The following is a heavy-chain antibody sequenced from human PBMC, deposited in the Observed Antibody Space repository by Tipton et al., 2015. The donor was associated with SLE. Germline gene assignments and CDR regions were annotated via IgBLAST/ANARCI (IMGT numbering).Heavy chain of an antibody. J-gene: IGHJ5*02. V-gene: IGHV4-34*01. D-gene: IGHD3-22*01. CDR3: ARGSPRGAMVVVITTHWFDP. Sequence: LRLSCAVYGGSFSGYYWSWIRQPPGKGLEWIGEINHSGSTNYNPPLKSRVTISVDTSKNQFSLKLSSVTAADTAVYYCARGSPRGAMVVVITTHWFDPWGQGTLVTVSS. CDR2: INHSGST. CDR1: GGSFSGYY.